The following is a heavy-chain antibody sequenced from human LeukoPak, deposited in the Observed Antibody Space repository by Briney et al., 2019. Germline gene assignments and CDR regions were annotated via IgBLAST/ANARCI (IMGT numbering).Heavy chain of an antibody. V-gene: IGHV1-69*05. D-gene: IGHD2-15*01. CDR3: ARDPLYCSGGSCHNWFDP. CDR1: GGTFSSYA. J-gene: IGHJ5*02. Sequence: SVKVSCKASGGTFSSYAISWVRQAPGQGLEWMGRILPIFGTANYAQKFQGRVTITTDESTSTAYMELSSLRSEDTAVRYCARDPLYCSGGSCHNWFDPWGQGTLVTVSS. CDR2: ILPIFGTA.